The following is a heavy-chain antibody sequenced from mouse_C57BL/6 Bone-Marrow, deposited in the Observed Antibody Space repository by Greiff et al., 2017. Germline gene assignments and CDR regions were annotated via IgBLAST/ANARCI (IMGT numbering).Heavy chain of an antibody. CDR2: ISSGSSTI. V-gene: IGHV5-17*01. J-gene: IGHJ2*01. Sequence: EVKLVESGGGLVKPGGSLKLSCAASGFTFSDYGMHWVRQAPEKGLEWVAYISSGSSTIYYADTVKGRFTISRDNAKNTLFLQMTRLRSEDTAMYYCASPLFDYWVQGTTLTVSS. CDR3: ASPLFDY. CDR1: GFTFSDYG.